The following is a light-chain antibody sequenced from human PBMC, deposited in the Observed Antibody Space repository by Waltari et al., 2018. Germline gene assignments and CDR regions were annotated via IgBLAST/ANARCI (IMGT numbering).Light chain of an antibody. V-gene: IGKV3-20*01. CDR1: QSVSRT. CDR2: GAS. J-gene: IGKJ1*01. Sequence: EIVLTQSPGTLSLSPGERANLPRRTSQSVSRTLAWYQQKPGQAPKLLIYGASIRATGIPDRFTGSGSGTDFSLTISSLEPEDFAVYFCQHYVRLPATFGQGTKVEIK. CDR3: QHYVRLPAT.